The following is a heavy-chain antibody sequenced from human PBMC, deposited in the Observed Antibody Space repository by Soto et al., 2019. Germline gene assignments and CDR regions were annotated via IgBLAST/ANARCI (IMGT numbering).Heavy chain of an antibody. Sequence: TGGSLRLSCAASGFTFSSYAMSWVRQAPGKGLEWVSAISGSGGSTYYADSVKGRFTISRDNSKNTLYLQMNSLRAEDTAVYYCAKTPNPRKLWFGSGSYGSSYYYGMDVWGQGTTVTVSS. D-gene: IGHD3-10*01. CDR1: GFTFSSYA. J-gene: IGHJ6*02. V-gene: IGHV3-23*01. CDR2: ISGSGGST. CDR3: AKTPNPRKLWFGSGSYGSSYYYGMDV.